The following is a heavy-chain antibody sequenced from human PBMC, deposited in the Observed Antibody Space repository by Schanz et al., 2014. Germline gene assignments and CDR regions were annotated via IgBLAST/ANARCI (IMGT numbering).Heavy chain of an antibody. Sequence: QVQLIQSGAEAKKPGASVKVSCTASGHTFPSYDINWVRQAPGQGLEWLGWMNPNSGNPGFAQKFRGRVTMTRNTSMSTAYIELHILSSEDTAVDYYARGRTLDYWGQGTLVTVSS. CDR1: GHTFPSYD. V-gene: IGHV1-8*01. CDR2: MNPNSGNP. CDR3: ARGRTLDY. J-gene: IGHJ4*02.